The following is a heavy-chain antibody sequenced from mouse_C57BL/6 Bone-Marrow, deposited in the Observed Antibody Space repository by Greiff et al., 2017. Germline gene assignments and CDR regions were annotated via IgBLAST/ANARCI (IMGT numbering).Heavy chain of an antibody. V-gene: IGHV1-81*01. Sequence: VQLQRSGAELARPGASVKLSCKASGYNFTSYGISWVKQRTGQGLEWIGEIYPRSGNTYYNEKFKGKATLTADKSSSTAYMELRSLTAEDSAVYFCATPEGFAYWGQGTLVTVSA. CDR3: ATPEGFAY. J-gene: IGHJ3*01. CDR2: IYPRSGNT. CDR1: GYNFTSYG.